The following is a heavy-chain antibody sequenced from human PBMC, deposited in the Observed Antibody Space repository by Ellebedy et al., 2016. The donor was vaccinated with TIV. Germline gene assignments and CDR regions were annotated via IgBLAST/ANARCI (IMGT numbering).Heavy chain of an antibody. D-gene: IGHD3-10*01. CDR3: VHTGDRGI. CDR2: ISTYNGDT. Sequence: AASVKVSCKASGYTFTSYGLSWVRQAPGQGLEWMGWISTYNGDTKYAQNLQGRVTMTTDTSTSTAYVELRHLRSADTAVYYCVHTGDRGIWGQGTMVTVSS. CDR1: GYTFTSYG. J-gene: IGHJ3*02. V-gene: IGHV1-18*01.